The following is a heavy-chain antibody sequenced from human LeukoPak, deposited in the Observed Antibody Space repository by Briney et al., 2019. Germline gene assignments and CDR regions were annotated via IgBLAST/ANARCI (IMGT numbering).Heavy chain of an antibody. D-gene: IGHD2-2*01. CDR3: ARGRYLLGYCSSTSYYGGDC. Sequence: ASVKVSCKASGYTFTSYDINWVRQATGQGLEWMGWMNPNSGNTGYAQKFQGRVTMTRNTSISTAYMELSSLRSEDTAVYYCARGRYLLGYCSSTSYYGGDCWGQGTLVTVSS. CDR1: GYTFTSYD. CDR2: MNPNSGNT. V-gene: IGHV1-8*01. J-gene: IGHJ4*02.